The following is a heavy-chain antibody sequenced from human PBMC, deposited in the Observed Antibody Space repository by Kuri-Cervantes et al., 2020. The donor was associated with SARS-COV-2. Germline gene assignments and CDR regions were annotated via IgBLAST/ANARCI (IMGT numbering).Heavy chain of an antibody. J-gene: IGHJ4*02. CDR3: ARVRKITGTTPDY. CDR2: ISAYNGNT. V-gene: IGHV1-18*04. Sequence: ASVKVSCKASGYTFTSYGITWVRQAPGQGLEWMGWISAYNGNTNYAQKLQGRATMTTDTSTSTAYTELRSLRSDDTAVYYCARVRKITGTTPDYWGQGTLVTVSS. D-gene: IGHD1-7*01. CDR1: GYTFTSYG.